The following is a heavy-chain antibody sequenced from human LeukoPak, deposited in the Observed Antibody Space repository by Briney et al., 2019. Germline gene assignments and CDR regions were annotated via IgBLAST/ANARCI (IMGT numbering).Heavy chain of an antibody. J-gene: IGHJ4*02. Sequence: GGSLRLSCAAPGFTFRNHWMHWVRQAPGKGLEWISYANNDGSRTDYADSVKGRFTISRDNARNTVSLQMNSLRAEDTAVYFCARGGDTILWGQGTLVTVSS. CDR1: GFTFRNHW. CDR2: ANNDGSRT. V-gene: IGHV3-74*01. CDR3: ARGGDTIL. D-gene: IGHD5-24*01.